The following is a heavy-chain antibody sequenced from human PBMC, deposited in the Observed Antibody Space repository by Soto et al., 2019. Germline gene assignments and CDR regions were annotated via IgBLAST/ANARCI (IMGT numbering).Heavy chain of an antibody. CDR2: ISPNGAAT. Sequence: GSLRLSCSASGFSFSTYDVHWVRRAPAKGLEFVAGISPNGAATYYADSVKGRVVMTTDTSADTAYLELRSLRPDDAALYYCARWDDYGASDQYHFDHWGQGTRVTVSS. V-gene: IGHV3-64*04. J-gene: IGHJ4*02. CDR3: ARWDDYGASDQYHFDH. D-gene: IGHD4-17*01. CDR1: GFSFSTYD.